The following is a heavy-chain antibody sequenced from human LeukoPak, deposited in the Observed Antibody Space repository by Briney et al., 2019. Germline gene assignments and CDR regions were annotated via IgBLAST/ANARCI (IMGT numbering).Heavy chain of an antibody. D-gene: IGHD5-12*01. Sequence: SETLSLTCTVSGGSISSYYWSWIRQPPGKGLEWIGYIYYSGSTNYNPSLTSRVTISVDTSKNQFSLKLSSVTAADTAVYYCARDLRGSGYDYEYWGQGTLVTVSS. CDR3: ARDLRGSGYDYEY. V-gene: IGHV4-59*01. CDR1: GGSISSYY. CDR2: IYYSGST. J-gene: IGHJ4*02.